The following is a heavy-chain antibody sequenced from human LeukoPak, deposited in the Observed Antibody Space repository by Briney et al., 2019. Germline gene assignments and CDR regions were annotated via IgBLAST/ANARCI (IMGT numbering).Heavy chain of an antibody. D-gene: IGHD2-15*01. CDR3: AREVEYCSGGSCYSFPPDY. Sequence: GGSLRLSCAASGFTVSSNYMSWVRQAPGKGLEWVSVIYSGGSTYYADSVKGRFTISRDNSKNTLYLQMNSLRAEDTAVYYCAREVEYCSGGSCYSFPPDYWGQGTLVTVSS. V-gene: IGHV3-53*01. J-gene: IGHJ4*02. CDR2: IYSGGST. CDR1: GFTVSSNY.